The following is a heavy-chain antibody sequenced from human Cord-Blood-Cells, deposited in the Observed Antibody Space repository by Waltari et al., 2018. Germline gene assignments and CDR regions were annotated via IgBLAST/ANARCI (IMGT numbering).Heavy chain of an antibody. D-gene: IGHD3-16*02. CDR2: MRSKANSYTT. Sequence: EGQLVESGGGVVQPGGSLKLSCAASGFTFSGSAMHWVRQASGKGREWVDRMRSKANSYTTAYAASVTGRFTISRDDSKNTAYLQMNSLKTEDTAVYYCTFMMTFGGVIVDYWGQGTLVTVSS. CDR1: GFTFSGSA. V-gene: IGHV3-73*02. J-gene: IGHJ4*02. CDR3: TFMMTFGGVIVDY.